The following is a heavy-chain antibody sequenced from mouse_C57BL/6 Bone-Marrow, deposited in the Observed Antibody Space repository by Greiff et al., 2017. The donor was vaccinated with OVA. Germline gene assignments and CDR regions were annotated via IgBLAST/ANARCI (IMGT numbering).Heavy chain of an antibody. CDR2: INPNNGGT. CDR1: GYTFTDYY. D-gene: IGHD2-5*01. CDR3: ARWSYYSNGIDY. J-gene: IGHJ2*01. V-gene: IGHV1-26*01. Sequence: EVQLQQSGPELVKPGASVKLSCKASGYTFTDYYMNWVKQSHGKSLEWIGDINPNNGGTSSNQKFKGKATLTVDKSSSTAYMELHSLTSEASAVYYCARWSYYSNGIDYWGQGTTLTVSS.